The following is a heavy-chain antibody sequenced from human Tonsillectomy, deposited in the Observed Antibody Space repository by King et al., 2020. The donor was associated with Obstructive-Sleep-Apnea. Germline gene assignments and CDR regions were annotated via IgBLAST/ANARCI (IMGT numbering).Heavy chain of an antibody. CDR3: ARDERQYSYGPFDV. J-gene: IGHJ6*02. D-gene: IGHD5-18*01. V-gene: IGHV3-7*01. CDR2: IKEDGSEK. CDR1: GVTFSSYW. Sequence: QLVQSGGGLVQPGGSLRLSCAASGVTFSSYWVSWVRQAPGKGLEWVGNIKEDGSEKLYVDSVKGRFTISRDNTKNSLYLQMNSLRAEDTAVYYCARDERQYSYGPFDVWGQGTTVTVSS.